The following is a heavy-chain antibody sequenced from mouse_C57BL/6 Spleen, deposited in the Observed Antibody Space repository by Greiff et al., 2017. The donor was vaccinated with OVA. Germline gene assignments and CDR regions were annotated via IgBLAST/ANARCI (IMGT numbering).Heavy chain of an antibody. CDR3: AIRRGGYAMDY. Sequence: EVMLVESGGGLVKPGGSLKLSCAASGFTFSDYGMHWVRQAPETGLEWVAYISSGSSTIYYADTVKGRFTISRDNAKNTLFLQMTSLRSEDTAMYYCAIRRGGYAMDYWGQGTSVTVSS. CDR1: GFTFSDYG. J-gene: IGHJ4*01. CDR2: ISSGSSTI. V-gene: IGHV5-17*01. D-gene: IGHD2-12*01.